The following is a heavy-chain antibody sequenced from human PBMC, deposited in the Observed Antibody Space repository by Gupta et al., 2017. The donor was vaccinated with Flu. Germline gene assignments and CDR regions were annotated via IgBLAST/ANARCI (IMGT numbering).Heavy chain of an antibody. CDR1: GFTITTKY. V-gene: IGHV3-53*02. CDR2: IYNADNT. J-gene: IGHJ4*02. CDR3: ARAEGLWFHFDY. Sequence: EVQLVETGGGLIQPGGSLRLSCTASGFTITTKYMNWVRQAPGKGLEWVSIIYNADNTYYADSVKGRFTISRDNSKNTLYLQMNSLRAEDTAVYYCARAEGLWFHFDYWGQGVPVTVSS. D-gene: IGHD3-10*01.